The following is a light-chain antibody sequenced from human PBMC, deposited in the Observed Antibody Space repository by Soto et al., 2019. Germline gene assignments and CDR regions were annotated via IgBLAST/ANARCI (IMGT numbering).Light chain of an antibody. CDR2: GAS. J-gene: IGKJ2*01. CDR1: QTISSTY. Sequence: EIVLTQSPGTLSLSPGERVTLSCRASQTISSTYLAWYKQKPGQAPKLLIYGASYRATGIPDRFRGRGSGTDFTPTTSSLEPVDFAVDYCEQYGSSPPYTFGQGTKLESK. V-gene: IGKV3-20*01. CDR3: EQYGSSPPYT.